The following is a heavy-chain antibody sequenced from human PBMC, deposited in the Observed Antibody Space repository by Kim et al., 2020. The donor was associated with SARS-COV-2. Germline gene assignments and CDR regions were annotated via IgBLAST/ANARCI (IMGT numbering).Heavy chain of an antibody. V-gene: IGHV5-10-1*01. Sequence: DSYTNYSPSFQGHVTISADKSSSTAYLQWSSLKASDTAMYYCASAGTDDYWGQGTLVTVSS. CDR3: ASAGTDDY. CDR2: DSYT. D-gene: IGHD6-13*01. J-gene: IGHJ4*02.